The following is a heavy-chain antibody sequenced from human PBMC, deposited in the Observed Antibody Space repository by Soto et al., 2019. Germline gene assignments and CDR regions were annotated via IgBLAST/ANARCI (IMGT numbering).Heavy chain of an antibody. J-gene: IGHJ6*02. V-gene: IGHV4-31*03. CDR2: IYYSGST. D-gene: IGHD2-8*01. Sequence: SETLSLTCTVSGGSISSGGYYWSWIRQHPGKGLEWIGYIYYSGSTYYNPSLKSRVTISVDTSKNQFSLKLSSVTAADTAVYYCARGLCTNGVCSYYYYYGMDVWGQGTTVTVSS. CDR1: GGSISSGGYY. CDR3: ARGLCTNGVCSYYYYYGMDV.